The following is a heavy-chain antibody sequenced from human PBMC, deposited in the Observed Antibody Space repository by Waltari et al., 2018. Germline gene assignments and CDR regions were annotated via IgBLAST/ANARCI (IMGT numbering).Heavy chain of an antibody. CDR1: GYTLTELS. CDR2: FDPEYGET. CDR3: AILPGQYDSKVHIDY. D-gene: IGHD3-22*01. V-gene: IGHV1-24*01. Sequence: QVQLVQSGAEVKKPGASVKVSCKVSGYTLTELSMHWVRQAPGKGLEWMGGFDPEYGETIYAQKFQGRVTRTEDTPTDTAYMELSSLRSEDTAVYYCAILPGQYDSKVHIDYWGQGTLVTVSS. J-gene: IGHJ4*02.